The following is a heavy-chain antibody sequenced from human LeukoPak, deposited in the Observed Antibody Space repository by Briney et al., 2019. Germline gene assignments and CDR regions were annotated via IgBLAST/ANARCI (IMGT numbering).Heavy chain of an antibody. Sequence: SETLSLTCTVSGGSISSYYWSWIRQPAGKGLEWIGRIYTSGSTNYNPSLKSRVTMSVDTSKNQFSLKLSSVTAADTAVYYCARGGSSGWYTEFDYWGQGTLVTVSS. V-gene: IGHV4-4*07. D-gene: IGHD6-19*01. CDR3: ARGGSSGWYTEFDY. CDR1: GGSISSYY. J-gene: IGHJ4*02. CDR2: IYTSGST.